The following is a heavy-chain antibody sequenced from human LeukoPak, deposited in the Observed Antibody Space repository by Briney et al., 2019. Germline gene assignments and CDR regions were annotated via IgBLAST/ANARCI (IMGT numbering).Heavy chain of an antibody. CDR2: INWNGGST. CDR3: AREGDLGYCSGGSCYYFDY. Sequence: GGSLRLSCAASGFTFDDYGMSWVRQDPGKGLEWVSGINWNGGSTGYADSVKGRFTISRDNAKNSLYLQMNSLRAEDTALYYCAREGDLGYCSGGSCYYFDYWGQGTLVTVSS. D-gene: IGHD2-15*01. V-gene: IGHV3-20*04. CDR1: GFTFDDYG. J-gene: IGHJ4*02.